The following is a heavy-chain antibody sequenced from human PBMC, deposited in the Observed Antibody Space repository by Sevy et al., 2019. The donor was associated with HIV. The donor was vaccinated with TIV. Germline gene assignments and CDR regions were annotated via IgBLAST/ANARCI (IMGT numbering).Heavy chain of an antibody. CDR2: ISYDGSNK. V-gene: IGHV3-30*18. Sequence: GGSLRLSCAASGFTFSSYGMHWVRQAPGKGLEWVAVISYDGSNKHYSDSVKGRFTNSSDNSKNTLYLQLNSLRTEDTAVYYCAKGMEAGVNDAFDIWGQGTMVTVSS. CDR1: GFTFSSYG. CDR3: AKGMEAGVNDAFDI. J-gene: IGHJ3*02. D-gene: IGHD3-10*01.